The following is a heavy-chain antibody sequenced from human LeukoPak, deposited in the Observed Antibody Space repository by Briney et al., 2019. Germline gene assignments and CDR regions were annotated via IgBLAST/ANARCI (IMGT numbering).Heavy chain of an antibody. V-gene: IGHV4-61*02. J-gene: IGHJ4*02. CDR3: ARDPIKHVDTAMGAGY. CDR1: GDSLTNSPYY. D-gene: IGHD5-18*01. CDR2: IYSGGST. Sequence: SQTLSLTCTVSGDSLTNSPYYWSWLRPPAGKGLEWIGRIYSGGSTNYNPSLMSRVTMSIDTSKSQFSLKLSSVTAADTAVYYCARDPIKHVDTAMGAGYWGQGTLVTVSS.